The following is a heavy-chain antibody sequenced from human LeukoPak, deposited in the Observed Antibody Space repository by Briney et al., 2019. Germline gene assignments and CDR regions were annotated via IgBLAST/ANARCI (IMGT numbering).Heavy chain of an antibody. D-gene: IGHD3-22*01. J-gene: IGHJ4*02. CDR2: ISYDGSNK. CDR3: AREYSSGYYRTFDY. V-gene: IGHV3-30*04. Sequence: GGSLRLSCAASGFIFSTYSMHWVRQAPGKGLEWVAIISYDGSNKDYADSVKGRFTISRDNSKNTPYLQMNSLRAEDTAVYYCAREYSSGYYRTFDYWGQGTLVTVSS. CDR1: GFIFSTYS.